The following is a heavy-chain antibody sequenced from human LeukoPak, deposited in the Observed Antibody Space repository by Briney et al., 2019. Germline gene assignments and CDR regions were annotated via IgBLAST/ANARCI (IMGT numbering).Heavy chain of an antibody. D-gene: IGHD2-2*01. CDR2: INSDGSST. CDR3: ARVWTAVVPAAMPIYYFDY. J-gene: IGHJ4*02. V-gene: IGHV3-74*01. CDR1: GFTFSSYW. Sequence: GGSLRLSCAASGFTFSSYWMHRVRQAPGKGLVWVSRINSDGSSTSYADSVKGRFTISRDNAKNTLYLQMNSLRAEDTAVYYCARVWTAVVPAAMPIYYFDYWGQGTLVTVSS.